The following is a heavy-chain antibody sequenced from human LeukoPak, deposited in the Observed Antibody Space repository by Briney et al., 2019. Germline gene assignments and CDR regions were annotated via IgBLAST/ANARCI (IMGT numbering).Heavy chain of an antibody. V-gene: IGHV1-2*02. CDR2: INPNSGGT. CDR3: ARDGRLWVRWFDP. D-gene: IGHD3-10*01. Sequence: ASVKVSCKASGYTFTSYGISWVRQAPGQGLEWMGWINPNSGGTNYAQKFQGRVTMTRDTSISTAYMGLSRLRSDDTAVYYCARDGRLWVRWFDPWGQGTLVTVSS. J-gene: IGHJ5*02. CDR1: GYTFTSYG.